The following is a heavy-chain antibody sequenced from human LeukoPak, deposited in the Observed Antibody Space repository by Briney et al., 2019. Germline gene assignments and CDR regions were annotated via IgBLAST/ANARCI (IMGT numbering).Heavy chain of an antibody. CDR3: ARDRGYCSGGSCYGDSWFDP. D-gene: IGHD2-15*01. V-gene: IGHV3-30-3*01. CDR2: ISYDGSNK. Sequence: GGSLRLSCAASGFTSSSYAMHWVRQAPGKGLEWVAVISYDGSNKYYADSVKGRFTISRDNSKNTLYLQMNSLRAEDTAVYYCARDRGYCSGGSCYGDSWFDPWGQGTLVTVSS. J-gene: IGHJ5*02. CDR1: GFTSSSYA.